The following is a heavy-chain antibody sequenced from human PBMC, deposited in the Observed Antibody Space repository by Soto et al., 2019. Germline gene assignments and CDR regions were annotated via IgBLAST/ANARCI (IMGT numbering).Heavy chain of an antibody. CDR3: ASSFTSSQWRYGMDV. D-gene: IGHD2-2*01. J-gene: IGHJ6*02. CDR1: GYTFTSYA. Sequence: ASGKVSGKASGYTFTSYAMHWVRQAPGQRLEWMGWINAGNGNTKYSQKFQGRVTITRDTAASTAYMELRSLSSDDTAVYYCASSFTSSQWRYGMDVWGQGTTVTV. CDR2: INAGNGNT. V-gene: IGHV1-3*01.